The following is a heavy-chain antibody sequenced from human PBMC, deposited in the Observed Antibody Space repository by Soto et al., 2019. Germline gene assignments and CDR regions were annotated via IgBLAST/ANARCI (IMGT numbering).Heavy chain of an antibody. D-gene: IGHD6-19*01. CDR1: KTSD. V-gene: IGHV4-4*07. CDR3: ARAGDGTATIFDY. CDR2: IYTSGST. Sequence: KTSDVDGIRQTAGKGLEWIGRIYTSGSTNYNPSLKSRVTMSVDTSKNQFSLQLSSVTAADTAVYYCARAGDGTATIFDYWGQGTLVTVSS. J-gene: IGHJ4*02.